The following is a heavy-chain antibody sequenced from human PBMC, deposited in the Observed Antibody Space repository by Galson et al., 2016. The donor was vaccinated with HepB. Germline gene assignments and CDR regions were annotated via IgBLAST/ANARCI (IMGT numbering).Heavy chain of an antibody. CDR2: TFYRSTWEN. CDR1: GDSVYNNGAA. D-gene: IGHD3-10*01. J-gene: IGHJ6*02. CDR3: ARAVMLGRGMDV. V-gene: IGHV6-1*01. Sequence: CAISGDSVYNNGAAWVWIRQSPSRGLEWLGRTFYRSTWENHYAGSVENRITIGPGTSRNQFSLHLNSVTPEDTAVYYCARAVMLGRGMDVWGQGTTVTVSS.